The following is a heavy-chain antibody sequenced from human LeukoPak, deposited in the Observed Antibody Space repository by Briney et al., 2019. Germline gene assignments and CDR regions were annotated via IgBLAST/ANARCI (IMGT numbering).Heavy chain of an antibody. Sequence: GRSLRLSCAASGFTFSSYGMHWVRQAPGKGLEWVAVISYDGSNKYYADSVKGRFTISRDNSKNTLYLQMNSLRAEDTAVYYCAKEGVRQRAVVAVNHNWFDPWGQGTLVTVSS. CDR2: ISYDGSNK. J-gene: IGHJ5*02. CDR1: GFTFSSYG. CDR3: AKEGVRQRAVVAVNHNWFDP. V-gene: IGHV3-30*18. D-gene: IGHD2-15*01.